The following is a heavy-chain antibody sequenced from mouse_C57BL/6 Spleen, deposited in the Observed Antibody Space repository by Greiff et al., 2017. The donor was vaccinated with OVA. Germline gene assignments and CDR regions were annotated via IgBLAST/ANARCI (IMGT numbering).Heavy chain of an antibody. CDR1: GFSLTSYG. D-gene: IGHD1-1*01. V-gene: IGHV2-2*01. J-gene: IGHJ4*01. Sequence: QVQLKESGPGLVQPSQSLSITCTVSGFSLTSYGVHWVRQSPGKGLEWLGVIWSGGSTDYNAAFISRLSISKDNSKSQVFCKMNSLQADDTAIYYCARKDGSSPYYAMDYWGQGTSVTVSS. CDR2: IWSGGST. CDR3: ARKDGSSPYYAMDY.